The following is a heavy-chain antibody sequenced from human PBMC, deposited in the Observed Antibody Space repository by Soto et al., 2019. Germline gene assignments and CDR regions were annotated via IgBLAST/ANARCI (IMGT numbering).Heavy chain of an antibody. D-gene: IGHD2-2*01. CDR1: GFTFSSYW. CDR2: INSDGSST. J-gene: IGHJ6*02. CDR3: ARDQDIVVVPAAGEYYYGMDV. Sequence: GGSLRLSCAAFGFTFSSYWMHWVHQAPGKXLVWVSRINSDGSSTSYADSVKGRFTISRDNAKNTLYLQMNSLRAEDTAVYYCARDQDIVVVPAAGEYYYGMDVWGQGTTVTVSS. V-gene: IGHV3-74*01.